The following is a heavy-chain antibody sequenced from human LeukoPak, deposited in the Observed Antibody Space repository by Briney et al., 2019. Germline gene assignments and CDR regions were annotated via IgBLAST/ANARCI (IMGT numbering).Heavy chain of an antibody. J-gene: IGHJ5*02. V-gene: IGHV3-7*01. Sequence: GGSLRLSCAASGFTFSHYWMTWVRQAPGKGLEWVANIKRDGSETYYVDSVKGRFTISRDNAKNSLYLQMNSLRAEDTAVYYCAREATQGVIVPAAMEPWGQGTLVTVSS. CDR1: GFTFSHYW. CDR2: IKRDGSET. CDR3: AREATQGVIVPAAMEP. D-gene: IGHD2-2*01.